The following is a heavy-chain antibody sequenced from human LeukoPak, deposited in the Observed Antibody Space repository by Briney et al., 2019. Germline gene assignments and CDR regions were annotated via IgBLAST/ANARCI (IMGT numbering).Heavy chain of an antibody. D-gene: IGHD1-26*01. CDR1: GGSISSISYY. J-gene: IGHJ4*02. CDR3: ARRFSGSSELDY. Sequence: SETLSLTCTISGGSISSISYYWGWIRQPSGKGLEWIGSIYYTGSTYYNPSLKSRVTVSVDTSKNQFSLNLRSVTAADTAVYCCARRFSGSSELDYWGQGTLVTVSS. CDR2: IYYTGST. V-gene: IGHV4-39*01.